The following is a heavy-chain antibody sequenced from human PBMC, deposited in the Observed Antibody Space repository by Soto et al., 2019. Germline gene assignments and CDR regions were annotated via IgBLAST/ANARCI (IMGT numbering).Heavy chain of an antibody. CDR2: ITNKENGEAT. D-gene: IGHD2-2*03. J-gene: IGHJ4*02. V-gene: IGHV3-15*06. CDR1: GFSFPNAW. CDR3: TPGRFRSNGWSFDY. Sequence: EVQLVESGGGLVEPGGSLRLSCAASGFSFPNAWMTWVRQAPGKGLAWVGRITNKENGEATKYAAPVKGRFTISRDDSENILYLQMDSLQTEDTAVYYCTPGRFRSNGWSFDYWGQGTLVTVSS.